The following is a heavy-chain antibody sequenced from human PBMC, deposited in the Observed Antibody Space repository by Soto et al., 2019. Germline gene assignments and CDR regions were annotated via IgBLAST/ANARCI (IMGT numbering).Heavy chain of an antibody. CDR2: IDPSDSYT. J-gene: IGHJ6*02. CDR1: GYSFTSYW. CDR3: ARLRVYCTNGVCYGMDV. V-gene: IGHV5-10-1*01. Sequence: SLKISYKGSGYSFTSYWISWVRQMPGKGLEWMGRIDPSDSYTNYSPSFQGHVTISADKSISTAYLQWSSLKASDTAMYYCARLRVYCTNGVCYGMDVWGQGTTVTVSS. D-gene: IGHD2-8*01.